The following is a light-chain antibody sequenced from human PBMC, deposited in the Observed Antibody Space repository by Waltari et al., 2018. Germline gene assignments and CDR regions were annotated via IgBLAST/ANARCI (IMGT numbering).Light chain of an antibody. CDR3: QQYYSYPRT. J-gene: IGKJ1*01. V-gene: IGKV1-16*02. CDR1: QDITKY. Sequence: DIQMTQSPSSLSASVGDRVTITCRASQDITKYLDWFQQKPGRAPKSLIYGAFILQSGVSSNFSGSGSGTDFTLTITSLQPEDFATYYCQQYYSYPRTFGQGTKVEIK. CDR2: GAF.